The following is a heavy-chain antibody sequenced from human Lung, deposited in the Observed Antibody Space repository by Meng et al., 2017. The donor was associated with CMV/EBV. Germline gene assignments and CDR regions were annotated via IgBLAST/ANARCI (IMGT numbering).Heavy chain of an antibody. CDR2: ISNSGST. CDR3: ARFDMDVEGYYGMDV. J-gene: IGHJ6*02. V-gene: IGHV4-59*01. CDR1: GGSISTYY. D-gene: IGHD2-15*01. Sequence: SXTXSLXXTVSGGSISTYYWNWLRQLPGKGLEWIGYISNSGSTDYNPSLKSRVTISVDTSKNQFSLKLTSVTAADTAVYYCARFDMDVEGYYGMDVWGQGXTVTVSS.